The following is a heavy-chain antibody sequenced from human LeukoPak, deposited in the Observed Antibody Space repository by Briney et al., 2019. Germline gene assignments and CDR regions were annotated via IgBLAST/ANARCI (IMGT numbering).Heavy chain of an antibody. CDR1: GFTFNSYW. Sequence: PGGSLRLSCVASGFTFNSYWMNWVRQAPGKGLELVASLSLDGSEKYYVGSVKGRFTISRDNAQKSLYLRMNSLRAEDTAVYYCARDSEKSSSFAFDIWGQGTMVTVSS. D-gene: IGHD6-13*01. CDR2: LSLDGSEK. CDR3: ARDSEKSSSFAFDI. V-gene: IGHV3-7*01. J-gene: IGHJ3*02.